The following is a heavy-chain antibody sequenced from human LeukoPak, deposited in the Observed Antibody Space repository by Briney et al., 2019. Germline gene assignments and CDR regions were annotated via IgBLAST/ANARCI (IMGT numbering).Heavy chain of an antibody. CDR3: ATGVAVAGSIGVFGH. CDR1: GYTFTSYY. D-gene: IGHD6-19*01. J-gene: IGHJ1*01. V-gene: IGHV1-46*01. CDR2: INPSGGST. Sequence: ASVKVSCKASGYTFTSYYMHWVRQAPGQGLEWMGLINPSGGSTIYAQKFQGRVTMTEDTSTDTAYMELSSLRSEDTAVYYCATGVAVAGSIGVFGHWGQGTLVTVPT.